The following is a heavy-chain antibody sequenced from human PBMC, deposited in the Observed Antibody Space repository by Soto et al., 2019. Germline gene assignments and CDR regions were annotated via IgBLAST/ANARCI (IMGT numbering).Heavy chain of an antibody. CDR3: ATYSLEYDYVWGGYRLLPRDY. D-gene: IGHD3-16*02. Sequence: GGSLRLSCAASGFTFSSYAMSWVRQAPGKGLEWVSAISGSGGSTYYADSVKGRFTISRDNSKNTLYLQMNSLRAEDTAVYYCATYSLEYDYVWGGYRLLPRDYWGQGTLVTVSS. J-gene: IGHJ4*02. V-gene: IGHV3-23*01. CDR2: ISGSGGST. CDR1: GFTFSSYA.